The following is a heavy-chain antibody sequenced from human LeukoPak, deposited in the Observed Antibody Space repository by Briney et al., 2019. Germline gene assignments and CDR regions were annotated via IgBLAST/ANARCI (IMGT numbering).Heavy chain of an antibody. J-gene: IGHJ6*04. V-gene: IGHV3-30*18. CDR1: GLTFSTYG. CDR2: ISNDGSNK. Sequence: GGSLRLSCTASGLTFSTYGMHWVRQAPGKGLEWVAVISNDGSNKYYADSVKGRFTISRDKSKNTLYLQMNSLRAEDTAVYYCAKERRGYSGYERRYYYYYGMDVWGKGTTVTVSS. CDR3: AKERRGYSGYERRYYYYYGMDV. D-gene: IGHD5-12*01.